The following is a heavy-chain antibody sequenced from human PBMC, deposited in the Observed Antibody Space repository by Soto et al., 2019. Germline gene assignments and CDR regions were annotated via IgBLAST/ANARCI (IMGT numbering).Heavy chain of an antibody. Sequence: QVQLVQSGAEVKKPGSSVKVSCKASGGTFSSYTISWVRQAPGQGLEWMGRIIPILGIANYAQKFQGRVTITADKSTRTAYMELSSLRSEDTAVYYCARDKRYCSSTSCYDMDVWGKGTTVTVSS. D-gene: IGHD2-2*01. CDR1: GGTFSSYT. CDR3: ARDKRYCSSTSCYDMDV. V-gene: IGHV1-69*08. CDR2: IIPILGIA. J-gene: IGHJ6*03.